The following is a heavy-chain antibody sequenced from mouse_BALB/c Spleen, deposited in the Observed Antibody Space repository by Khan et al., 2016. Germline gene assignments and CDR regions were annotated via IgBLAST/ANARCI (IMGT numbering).Heavy chain of an antibody. V-gene: IGHV3-2*02. Sequence: EVKLEESGPGLVKPSQSLSLTCTVTGYSITSDYAWNWIRQFPGNKLEWMGYISYSGRTGHNPSLKSRISITRANSKHQFFLQLNSVNTADPATYYSARYYSGSSYCDYWGQGTTLTVSS. J-gene: IGHJ2*01. CDR2: ISYSGRT. CDR3: ARYYSGSSYCDY. D-gene: IGHD1-1*01. CDR1: GYSITSDYA.